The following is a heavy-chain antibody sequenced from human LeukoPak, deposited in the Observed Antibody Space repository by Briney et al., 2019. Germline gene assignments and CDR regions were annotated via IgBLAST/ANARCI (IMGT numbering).Heavy chain of an antibody. J-gene: IGHJ2*01. D-gene: IGHD4-11*01. V-gene: IGHV3-53*01. Sequence: GGSLRLSCAASGFTVSSNYMSWVRQAPGKGLEWVSVIYSGGSTYYADSVKGRFTISRDNSKNTLYLRMNSLRAEDTAVYYCARDRSNYYWYFDLWGRGTLVTVSS. CDR3: ARDRSNYYWYFDL. CDR1: GFTVSSNY. CDR2: IYSGGST.